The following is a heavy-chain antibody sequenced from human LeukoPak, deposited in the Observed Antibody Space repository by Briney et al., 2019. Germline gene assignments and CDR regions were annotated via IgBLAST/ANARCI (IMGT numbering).Heavy chain of an antibody. CDR2: IIPIFGTA. J-gene: IGHJ4*02. V-gene: IGHV1-69*13. Sequence: SVKVSCKASGYTFTSYYMHWVRQAPGQGLEWMGGIIPIFGTANYAQKFQGRVTITADESTSTAYMELRSLRSDDTAVYYCAREAAAGTSRDYWGQGTPVTVSS. CDR3: AREAAAGTSRDY. D-gene: IGHD6-13*01. CDR1: GYTFTSYY.